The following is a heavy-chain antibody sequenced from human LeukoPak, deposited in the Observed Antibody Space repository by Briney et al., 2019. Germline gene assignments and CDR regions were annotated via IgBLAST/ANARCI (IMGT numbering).Heavy chain of an antibody. CDR3: AREVVAAPGTVDY. Sequence: SETLSLTCTVSGGSMKNYYWSWIRQPPGKGLEWIGYIHDTRGTNYNPYLKSRVTMSLDTSKNHFSLSLNSVTAADTAVYYCAREVVAAPGTVDYWGQGTLVTVSS. V-gene: IGHV4-59*01. CDR1: GGSMKNYY. D-gene: IGHD6-13*01. J-gene: IGHJ4*01. CDR2: IHDTRGT.